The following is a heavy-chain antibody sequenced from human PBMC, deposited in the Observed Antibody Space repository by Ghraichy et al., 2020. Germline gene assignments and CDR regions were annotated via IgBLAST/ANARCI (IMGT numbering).Heavy chain of an antibody. D-gene: IGHD3-16*01. V-gene: IGHV4-59*01. CDR1: GGSISSYY. CDR3: ARDSWSPPEGEFTYNYYYYMDV. J-gene: IGHJ6*03. CDR2: IYYSGST. Sequence: SETLSLTCTVSGGSISSYYWSWIRQPPGKGLEWIGYIYYSGSTNYNPSLKSRVTISVDTSKNQFSLKLSSVTAADTAVYYCARDSWSPPEGEFTYNYYYYMDVWGKGTTVTVSS.